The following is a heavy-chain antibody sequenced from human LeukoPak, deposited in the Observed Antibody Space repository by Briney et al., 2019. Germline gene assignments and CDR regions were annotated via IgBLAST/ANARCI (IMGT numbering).Heavy chain of an antibody. CDR2: ISSSSSYI. CDR3: AKMAYYYDSSLDY. Sequence: GSLRLSCAASGFTFSSYSMNWVRQAPGKGLEWVSSISSSSSYIYYAGSVKGRFTISRDNAKNSLYLQMNSLRAEDTAVYYCAKMAYYYDSSLDYWGQGTLVTVSS. J-gene: IGHJ4*02. D-gene: IGHD3-22*01. CDR1: GFTFSSYS. V-gene: IGHV3-21*01.